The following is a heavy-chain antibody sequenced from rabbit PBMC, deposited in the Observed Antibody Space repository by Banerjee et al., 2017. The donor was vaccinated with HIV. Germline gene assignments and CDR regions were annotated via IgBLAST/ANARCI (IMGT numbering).Heavy chain of an antibody. D-gene: IGHD4-1*01. V-gene: IGHV1S45*01. J-gene: IGHJ4*01. Sequence: QEQLKETGGGLVQPGGSLTLSCKASGFDFSSYYMSWVRQAPGKGLEWIGCIYTGISGSTYYATWAKGRFTISKPSSTTVTLQMTSLTAADTATYFCARGVSYNSGWNYYLNLWGPGTLVTVS. CDR3: ARGVSYNSGWNYYLNL. CDR2: IYTGISGST. CDR1: GFDFSSYYM.